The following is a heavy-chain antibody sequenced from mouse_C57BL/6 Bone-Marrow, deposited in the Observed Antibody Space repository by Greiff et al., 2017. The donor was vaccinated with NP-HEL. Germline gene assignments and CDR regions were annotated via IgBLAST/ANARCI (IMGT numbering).Heavy chain of an antibody. CDR3: ATMVTRAWFAY. D-gene: IGHD2-2*01. Sequence: QVQLKQPGAELVMPGASVKLSCKASGYTFTSYWMHWVKQRPGQGLEWIGEIDPSDSYTNYNQKFKGKSTLTVDKSSSTAYMQLSSLTSEDSAVSYCATMVTRAWFAYWGQGTLVTVSA. J-gene: IGHJ3*01. V-gene: IGHV1-69*01. CDR2: IDPSDSYT. CDR1: GYTFTSYW.